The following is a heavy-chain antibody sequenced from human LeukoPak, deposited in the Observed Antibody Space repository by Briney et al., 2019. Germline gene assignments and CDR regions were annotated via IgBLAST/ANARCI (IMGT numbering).Heavy chain of an antibody. D-gene: IGHD3-16*02. V-gene: IGHV4-39*01. J-gene: IGHJ4*02. CDR2: IHHSGST. CDR1: GGSISSPTYY. Sequence: SETLSLTCTVSGGSISSPTYYWAWIRQPPGQELEWIKTIHHSGSTYDNPSLKSRFTMTVDTSKNQSFLNLSSVTAADTAVYYCARLGGYHDPPDYWGQGTLVTVSS. CDR3: ARLGGYHDPPDY.